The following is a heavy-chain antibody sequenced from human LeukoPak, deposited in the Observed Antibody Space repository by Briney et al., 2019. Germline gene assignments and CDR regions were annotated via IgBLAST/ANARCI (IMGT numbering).Heavy chain of an antibody. V-gene: IGHV1-2*02. CDR1: GYTFTGYY. CDR3: ARTYHDFWSGYHSQNYYYYGMDV. J-gene: IGHJ6*02. Sequence: ASVKVSCKASGYTFTGYYMHWVRQAPGQGLEWMGWINPNSGGTNYAQKFQGRATMTRDTSISTAYMELSRLRSDDTAVYYCARTYHDFWSGYHSQNYYYYGMDVWGQGTTVTVSS. CDR2: INPNSGGT. D-gene: IGHD3-3*01.